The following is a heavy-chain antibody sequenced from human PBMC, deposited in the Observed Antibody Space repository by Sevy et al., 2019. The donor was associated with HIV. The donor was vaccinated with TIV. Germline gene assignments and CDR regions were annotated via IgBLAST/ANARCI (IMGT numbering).Heavy chain of an antibody. J-gene: IGHJ4*02. CDR3: ARGDVVVGFDY. CDR1: GGSISDHY. D-gene: IGHD2-2*01. V-gene: IGHV4-4*07. CDR2: IYISGGT. Sequence: SETLSLTCTVSGGSISDHYLSWIRQPAGKGLEWIGRIYISGGTNYNPSLKSRVTMSIDTSKNQFSLKLSSVTAADTAVYYCARGDVVVGFDYWGQGTLVTVSS.